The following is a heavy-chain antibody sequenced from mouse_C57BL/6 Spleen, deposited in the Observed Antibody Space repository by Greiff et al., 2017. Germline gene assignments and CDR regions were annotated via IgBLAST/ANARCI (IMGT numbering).Heavy chain of an antibody. Sequence: EVQVVESGGGLVQPGGSLSLSCAASGYTFTDYYMSWVRQPPGKALEWIGFIRNKANGYTTEYSASVKGRFTISRDNSQSILDLLMNALRAEDSATCYCARSPSCYGSMDAMDYWGQGTSVTVSS. J-gene: IGHJ4*01. D-gene: IGHD1-1*01. CDR2: IRNKANGYTT. V-gene: IGHV7-3*01. CDR1: GYTFTDYY. CDR3: ARSPSCYGSMDAMDY.